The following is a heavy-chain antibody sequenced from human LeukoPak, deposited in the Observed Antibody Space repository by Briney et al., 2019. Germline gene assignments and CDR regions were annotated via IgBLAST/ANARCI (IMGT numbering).Heavy chain of an antibody. J-gene: IGHJ6*03. Sequence: ASVKVSCKASGGTFSSYAISRVRQAPGQGLEWMGGIIPIFGTANYAQKFQGRVTITADESTSTAYMELSSLRSEDTAVYYCAGRTTVTHYYYYYMDVWGKGTTVTVSS. D-gene: IGHD4-17*01. V-gene: IGHV1-69*13. CDR2: IIPIFGTA. CDR3: AGRTTVTHYYYYYMDV. CDR1: GGTFSSYA.